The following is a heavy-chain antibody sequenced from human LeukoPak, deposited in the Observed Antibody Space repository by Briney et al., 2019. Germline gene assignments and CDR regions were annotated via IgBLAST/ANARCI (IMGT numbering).Heavy chain of an antibody. CDR2: IYYSGST. V-gene: IGHV4-59*01. CDR1: GGSISSYY. J-gene: IGHJ4*02. D-gene: IGHD1-26*01. Sequence: SETLSLTCTVSGGSISSYYWSWLRQLPGKGLEWIGYIYYSGSTNYSPSLKSRVTISVDTSKNQFSLKLSSVTAADTAVYYCARGLGATGWQYYFDSWGQGTLVTVSS. CDR3: ARGLGATGWQYYFDS.